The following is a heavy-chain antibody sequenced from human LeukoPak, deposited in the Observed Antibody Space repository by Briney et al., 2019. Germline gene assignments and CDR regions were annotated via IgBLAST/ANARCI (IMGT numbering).Heavy chain of an antibody. CDR1: GFTFSTYG. D-gene: IGHD3-10*01. CDR3: AKDNAYYYADY. CDR2: IGYDGRNK. V-gene: IGHV3-30*02. Sequence: GGSLRLSCAASGFTFSTYGMHWVRQAPCKGLEWVTFIGYDGRNKYYADSVKGRFTISRDNSKNTLYLQMNSLRAEDTAVYYCAKDNAYYYADYWGQGTLVTVSS. J-gene: IGHJ4*02.